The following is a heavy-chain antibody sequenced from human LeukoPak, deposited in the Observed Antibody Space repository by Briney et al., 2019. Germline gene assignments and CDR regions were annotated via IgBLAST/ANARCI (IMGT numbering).Heavy chain of an antibody. CDR1: GYSISSGYY. CDR2: IYQTGST. Sequence: SETLSLTCTVSGYSISSGYYWGWIRQPPGKGLEWIGCIYQTGSTQYNPSLKRTVTVSVDTSTTQLSLKLSSVTAAATPVYYCARDQEGYCSGGSCYYFDYWGQGTLVTVPS. V-gene: IGHV4-38-2*02. D-gene: IGHD2-15*01. J-gene: IGHJ4*02. CDR3: ARDQEGYCSGGSCYYFDY.